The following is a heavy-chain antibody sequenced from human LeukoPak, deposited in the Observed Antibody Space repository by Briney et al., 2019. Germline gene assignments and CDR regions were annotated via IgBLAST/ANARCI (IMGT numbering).Heavy chain of an antibody. V-gene: IGHV4-31*03. CDR1: GGSISSGGYY. J-gene: IGHJ4*02. CDR2: IYYSGST. CDR3: ARVGSGSAFDY. D-gene: IGHD3-10*01. Sequence: SETLSLTCTVSGGSISSGGYYWSWIRQHPGKGLEWIGYIYYSGSTYYNPSLKSRVTISVDTSKSQFSLKLSSVTAADTAVYYCARVGSGSAFDYWGQGTLVTVSS.